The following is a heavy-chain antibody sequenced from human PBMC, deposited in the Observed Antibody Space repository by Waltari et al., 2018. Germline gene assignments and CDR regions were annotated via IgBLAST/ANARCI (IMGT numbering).Heavy chain of an antibody. J-gene: IGHJ4*02. D-gene: IGHD2-15*01. CDR1: GGSISSSSYY. CDR2: IYYSGST. CDR3: ARVSEYCSGGSCYGLDY. V-gene: IGHV4-39*07. Sequence: QLQLQESGPGLVKPSETLSLTCTVSGGSISSSSYYWGWIRQPPGKGLGWIGSIYYSGSTYYNPSLKSRVTISVDTSKNQFSLKLSSVTAADTAVYYCARVSEYCSGGSCYGLDYWGQGTLVTVSS.